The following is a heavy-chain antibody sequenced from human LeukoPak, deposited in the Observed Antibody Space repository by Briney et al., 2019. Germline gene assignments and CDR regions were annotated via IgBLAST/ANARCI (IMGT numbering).Heavy chain of an antibody. Sequence: ASVKVSCKASGYIFTDYAINWVRQAPGQRLEWMGWINSDNGNTKYSQKFQGRVTITRDTSAYTAYLELRSLSSADTAVYFCARAPYDFLTGYSLNWFDPWGQGTLVTVSS. V-gene: IGHV1-3*04. CDR2: INSDNGNT. CDR1: GYIFTDYA. CDR3: ARAPYDFLTGYSLNWFDP. D-gene: IGHD3-9*01. J-gene: IGHJ5*02.